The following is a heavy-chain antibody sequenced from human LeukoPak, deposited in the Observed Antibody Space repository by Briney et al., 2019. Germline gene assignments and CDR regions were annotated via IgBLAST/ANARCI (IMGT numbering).Heavy chain of an antibody. J-gene: IGHJ4*02. CDR1: GFTFSSYS. CDR2: VSSSSSYI. V-gene: IGHV3-21*01. D-gene: IGHD6-19*01. CDR3: ARDAAVAGTSDY. Sequence: GGSLRLSCAASGFTFSSYSINWVRQAPGKGLECVSSVSSSSSYIYYADTLQGRFTIYRDNAKNSLYLQMSSMRAEDTAVYYCARDAAVAGTSDYWGQGTLVTVSS.